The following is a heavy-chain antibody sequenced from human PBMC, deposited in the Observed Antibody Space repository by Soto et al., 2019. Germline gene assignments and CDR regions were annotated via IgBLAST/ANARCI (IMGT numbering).Heavy chain of an antibody. J-gene: IGHJ3*02. D-gene: IGHD1-26*01. CDR2: MNPNSGNT. V-gene: IGHV1-8*02. CDR3: ARARWGSPDAFDI. Sequence: GASVKVSCKASGYTFTSHAMHWVRQAPGQGLEWMGWMNPNSGNTGYAQKFQGRVTMTRNTSISTAYMELSSLRSEDTAVYYCARARWGSPDAFDIWGQGTMVTVSS. CDR1: GYTFTSHA.